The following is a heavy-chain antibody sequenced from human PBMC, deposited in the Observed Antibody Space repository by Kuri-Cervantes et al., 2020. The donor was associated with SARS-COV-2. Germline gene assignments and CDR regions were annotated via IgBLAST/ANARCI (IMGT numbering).Heavy chain of an antibody. CDR3: ARRGAGSSSAAFDI. CDR2: IYHSGST. CDR1: GGSISSYY. D-gene: IGHD6-6*01. V-gene: IGHV4-59*08. Sequence: SETLSLTCTVSGGSISSYYWSWIRQPAGKGLEWIAIIYHSGSTYYNPSLKSRVTISLDTSKNQFSLKLSSVTAADTAVYYCARRGAGSSSAAFDIWGLGTMVTVSS. J-gene: IGHJ3*02.